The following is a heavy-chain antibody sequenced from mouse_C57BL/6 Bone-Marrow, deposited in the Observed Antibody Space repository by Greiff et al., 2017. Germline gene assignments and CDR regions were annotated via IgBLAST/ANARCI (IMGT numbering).Heavy chain of an antibody. CDR3: ARGGYYGGYFDV. Sequence: EVKVVESGGGLVKPGGSLKLSCAASGFTFSDYGMHWVRQAPEKGLEWVAYISSGSSTIYYADTVKGRFTISRDNAKNTLFLQMTSLRSEDTAMYYCARGGYYGGYFDVWGTGTTVTVSS. J-gene: IGHJ1*03. V-gene: IGHV5-17*01. CDR1: GFTFSDYG. D-gene: IGHD1-1*01. CDR2: ISSGSSTI.